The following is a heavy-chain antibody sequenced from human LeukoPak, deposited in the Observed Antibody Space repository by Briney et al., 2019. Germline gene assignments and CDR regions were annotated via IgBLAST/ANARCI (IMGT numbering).Heavy chain of an antibody. Sequence: SETLSLTCTFSGDSISSYYWSWIRQPPGQGLELIGYVHYSGSTDYNPTLKSRVTISVDTSKNQFSLKLSSVTAADTAIYYCARDTYYASWHGDYWGQGTLGTVSS. CDR3: ARDTYYASWHGDY. J-gene: IGHJ4*02. V-gene: IGHV4-59*01. CDR2: VHYSGST. D-gene: IGHD3-16*01. CDR1: GDSISSYY.